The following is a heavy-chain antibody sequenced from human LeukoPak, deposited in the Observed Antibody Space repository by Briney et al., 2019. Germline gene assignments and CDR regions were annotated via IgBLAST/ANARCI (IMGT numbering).Heavy chain of an antibody. CDR3: AKMLYSSSSEALYYYYYGMDV. V-gene: IGHV3-30*18. Sequence: GSLRLSCAASGFTFSSYGMHWVRQAPGKGLEWVAVISYGGSNKYYADSVKGRFTISRDNSKNTLYLQMNSLRAEDTAVYYCAKMLYSSSSEALYYYYYGMDVWGQGTTVTVSS. J-gene: IGHJ6*02. D-gene: IGHD6-6*01. CDR1: GFTFSSYG. CDR2: ISYGGSNK.